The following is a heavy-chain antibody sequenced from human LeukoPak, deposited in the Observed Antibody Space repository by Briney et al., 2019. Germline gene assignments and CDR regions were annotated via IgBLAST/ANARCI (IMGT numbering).Heavy chain of an antibody. J-gene: IGHJ5*02. CDR1: GFTFRSYS. D-gene: IGHD1-1*01. V-gene: IGHV3-21*01. CDR3: AKRSVRFNWIAEP. CDR2: ISSSGSYI. Sequence: GGSLRLSCAASGFTFRSYSMNWVRQAPGKGLEWGSSISSSGSYIYYAASVKGRFPISRDNAKNSLYLLMNNLRAEDTAGYYCAKRSVRFNWIAEPWGQRTLVTVSS.